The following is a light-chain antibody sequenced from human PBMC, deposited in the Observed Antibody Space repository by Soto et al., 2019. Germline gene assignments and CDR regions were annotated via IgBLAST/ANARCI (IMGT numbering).Light chain of an antibody. CDR1: QSVSNY. CDR2: DAS. V-gene: IGKV3-11*01. Sequence: EIVLTQSPATLSLSPGERATLSCRASQSVSNYLAWYQHKPGQAPRLLIYDASNRATGIPARFSGSGSGADFTLTISSLEPEDFAVYYCLLFRGSPTFGPGSRVHIK. CDR3: LLFRGSPT. J-gene: IGKJ3*01.